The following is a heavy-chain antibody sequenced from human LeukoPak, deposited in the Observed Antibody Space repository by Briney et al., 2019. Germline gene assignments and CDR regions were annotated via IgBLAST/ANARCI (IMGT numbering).Heavy chain of an antibody. Sequence: PSETLSLTCTVSGGSISSGDYYWSWIRQPPGKGLEWIGYIYYSGSTYYNPSLKSRVTISVDTSKNQFSLKPSSVTAADTAVYYCAREGTGYCSSTSYCYWFDPWGQGTLVTVSS. CDR2: IYYSGST. J-gene: IGHJ5*02. CDR3: AREGTGYCSSTSYCYWFDP. V-gene: IGHV4-30-4*08. CDR1: GGSISSGDYY. D-gene: IGHD2-2*01.